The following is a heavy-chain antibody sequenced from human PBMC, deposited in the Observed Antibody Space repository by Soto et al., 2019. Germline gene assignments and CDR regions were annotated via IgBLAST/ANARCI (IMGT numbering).Heavy chain of an antibody. CDR1: GGSISSSSYY. CDR2: IYYSGST. CDR3: ARRPITIFGVVSSFDY. D-gene: IGHD3-3*01. J-gene: IGHJ4*02. Sequence: PSETLSLTCTVSGGSISSSSYYWGWIRQPPGKGLEWIGSIYYSGSTYYNPSLKSRVTISVDTSKNQFSLKLSPVTAADTAVYYCARRPITIFGVVSSFDYWGQGTLVTVSS. V-gene: IGHV4-39*01.